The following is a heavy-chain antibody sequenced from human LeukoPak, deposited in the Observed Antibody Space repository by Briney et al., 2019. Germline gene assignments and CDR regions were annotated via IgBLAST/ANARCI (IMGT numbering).Heavy chain of an antibody. Sequence: PSETLSLTCTVSGGSISSYYWSWIRQPPGKGLEWIGYIYYSGSTNYNPSLKSRVTISVDTSKNQSSLKLSSVTAADTAVYYCARLVVVPAAIGVGYYFDYWGQGTLVTVSS. CDR2: IYYSGST. J-gene: IGHJ4*02. D-gene: IGHD2-2*01. V-gene: IGHV4-59*08. CDR3: ARLVVVPAAIGVGYYFDY. CDR1: GGSISSYY.